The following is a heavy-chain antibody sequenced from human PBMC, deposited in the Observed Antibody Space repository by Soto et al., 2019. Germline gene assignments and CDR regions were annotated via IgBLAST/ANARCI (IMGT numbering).Heavy chain of an antibody. V-gene: IGHV3-30*18. D-gene: IGHD3-22*01. CDR3: AKAIGSTAYYSSLGMDV. J-gene: IGHJ6*02. CDR1: GFTFSSYG. CDR2: ISYDGSNK. Sequence: PGGSLRLSCAASGFTFSSYGMHWVRQAPGKGLEWVAVISYDGSNKYYADSVKGRFTISRDNSKNTLYLQMNSLRAEDTAVYYCAKAIGSTAYYSSLGMDVWGQGTTVTVSS.